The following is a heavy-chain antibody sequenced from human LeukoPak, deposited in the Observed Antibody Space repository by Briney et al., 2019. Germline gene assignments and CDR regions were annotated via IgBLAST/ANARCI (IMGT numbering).Heavy chain of an antibody. D-gene: IGHD6-13*01. CDR3: ARGIAEAGTGFDY. J-gene: IGHJ4*02. V-gene: IGHV3-30-3*01. Sequence: GGSLRLSCAASGFTFSTYAIHWVRQAPGKGLEWVAIISYDGSNKYYADSVKGRFTISRDNAKNSLYLQMNSLRAEDTAVYYCARGIAEAGTGFDYWGQGTLVTVSS. CDR1: GFTFSTYA. CDR2: ISYDGSNK.